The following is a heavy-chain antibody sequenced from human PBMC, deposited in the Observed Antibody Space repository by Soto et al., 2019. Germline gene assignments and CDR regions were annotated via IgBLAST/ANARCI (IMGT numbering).Heavy chain of an antibody. V-gene: IGHV4-4*07. CDR1: GGSFSSYY. Sequence: KSSETLSLTCAVYGGSFSSYYWSWIRQPAGKGLEWIGRIYTSGSTNYNPSLKSRVTMSVDTSKNQFSLKLSSVTAADTAVYYCARDLRVAADYYYYYYGMDVWGQGTTVTVSS. CDR3: ARDLRVAADYYYYYYGMDV. D-gene: IGHD6-25*01. J-gene: IGHJ6*02. CDR2: IYTSGST.